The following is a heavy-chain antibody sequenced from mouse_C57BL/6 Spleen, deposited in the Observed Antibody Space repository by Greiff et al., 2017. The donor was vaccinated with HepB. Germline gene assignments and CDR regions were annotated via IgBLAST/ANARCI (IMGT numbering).Heavy chain of an antibody. CDR2: ISSGSSTI. D-gene: IGHD1-1*01. CDR1: GFTFSDYG. CDR3: ARSYYGSKNYFDY. Sequence: EVMLVESGGGLVKPGGSLKLSCAASGFTFSDYGMHWVRQAPEKGLEWVAYISSGSSTIYYADTVKGRFTISRENAKNTLFLQMTSLRSEDTAMYYCARSYYGSKNYFDYWGQGTTLTVSS. V-gene: IGHV5-17*01. J-gene: IGHJ2*01.